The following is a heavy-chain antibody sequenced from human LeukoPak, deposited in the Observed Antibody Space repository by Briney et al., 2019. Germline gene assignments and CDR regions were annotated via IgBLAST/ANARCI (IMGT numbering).Heavy chain of an antibody. V-gene: IGHV3-74*01. CDR3: ARGRYYGMDV. CDR2: VNSDGSST. J-gene: IGHJ6*02. Sequence: PGGSLRLSCAASGFTFTSYWMHWVRQAPGKGLVWVSRVNSDGSSTTYADSVKGRFTISRDNAKNTLYLQMNSLRAEDTAVYYCARGRYYGMDVWGQGTTVTVSS. CDR1: GFTFTSYW.